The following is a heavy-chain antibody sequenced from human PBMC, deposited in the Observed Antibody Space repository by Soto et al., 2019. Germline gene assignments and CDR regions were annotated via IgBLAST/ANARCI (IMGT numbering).Heavy chain of an antibody. Sequence: GSLRLSCAASGFTFSSYAMHWVRQAPGKGLEWVAVISYDGSNKYYADSVKGRFTISRDNSKNTLYLQMNSLRAEDTAVYYCASQNWFDPWGQGTLVTVSS. V-gene: IGHV3-30-3*01. CDR3: ASQNWFDP. CDR1: GFTFSSYA. J-gene: IGHJ5*02. CDR2: ISYDGSNK.